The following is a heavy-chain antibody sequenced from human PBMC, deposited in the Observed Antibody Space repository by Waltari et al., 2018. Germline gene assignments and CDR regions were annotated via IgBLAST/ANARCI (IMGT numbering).Heavy chain of an antibody. CDR3: ARDLAWAFDY. CDR1: DLPFSSYS. Sequence: EVHLVESGGGLVQPGGSLSIPCGAYDLPFSSYSMNWVRQAPGKGLEWVSYISASVSTTYYADSVKGRFTISRDNAKNSLYLQMSSLRDEDTAVYYCARDLAWAFDYWGQGALVTVSS. J-gene: IGHJ4*02. D-gene: IGHD7-27*01. CDR2: ISASVSTT. V-gene: IGHV3-48*02.